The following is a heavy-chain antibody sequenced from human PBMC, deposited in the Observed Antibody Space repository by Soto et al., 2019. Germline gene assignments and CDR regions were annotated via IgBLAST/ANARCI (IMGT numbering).Heavy chain of an antibody. CDR2: ISYDGSNK. V-gene: IGHV3-30*18. D-gene: IGHD6-19*01. CDR1: GFTFSSYG. J-gene: IGHJ4*02. Sequence: QVQLVESGGGVVQPGRSLRLSCAASGFTFSSYGMHWVRQAPGKGLEWVAVISYDGSNKYYADSVKGRFTISRDNSKNTLYLQMNSRRAEDTAVYYCAKGGYSRGWPEPFDYWGQGTLVTVSS. CDR3: AKGGYSRGWPEPFDY.